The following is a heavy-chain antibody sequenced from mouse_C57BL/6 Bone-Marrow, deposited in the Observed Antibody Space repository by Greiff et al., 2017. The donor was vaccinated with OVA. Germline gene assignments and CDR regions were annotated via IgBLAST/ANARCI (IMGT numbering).Heavy chain of an antibody. J-gene: IGHJ2*01. CDR2: INPNNGGT. D-gene: IGHD1-1*01. CDR3: ARVTTVVAEDD. V-gene: IGHV1-22*01. Sequence: EVQLQQSGPELVKPGASVKMSCKASGYTFTDYNMHWVKQSHGKSLEWIGYINPNNGGTSYNQKFKGKATLTVNKSSSTAYMELRSLTSEASAVYYCARVTTVVAEDDWGQGTTLTVSS. CDR1: GYTFTDYN.